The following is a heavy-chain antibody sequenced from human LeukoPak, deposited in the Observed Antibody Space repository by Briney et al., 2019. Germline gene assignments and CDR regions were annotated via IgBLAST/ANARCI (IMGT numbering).Heavy chain of an antibody. CDR3: ARRDGSNFIDY. V-gene: IGHV5-51*01. CDR2: IYPGDSDT. D-gene: IGHD5-24*01. J-gene: IGHJ4*02. Sequence: GESLKISCKGSGYSFTTYWIGWVRQMPGKGLEWMGIIYPGDSDTRYSPSFQGQVTISADKSISTAYLQWGSLRASDTAMYYCARRDGSNFIDYWGQGILVTVSS. CDR1: GYSFTTYW.